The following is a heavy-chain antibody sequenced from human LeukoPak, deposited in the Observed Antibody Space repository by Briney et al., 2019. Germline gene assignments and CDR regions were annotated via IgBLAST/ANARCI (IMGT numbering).Heavy chain of an antibody. J-gene: IGHJ4*02. D-gene: IGHD3-10*01. CDR1: GYTFTGYY. Sequence: ASVKVSCKASGYTFTGYYMHWVRQAPGQGLEWMGWINPNSGGTNYAQKFQGRVTMTRDTSISTAYMELSRLRSDDTAVYYCAKARIIMVRGVIKGGGIDFAYWGKGTLVTASS. CDR3: AKARIIMVRGVIKGGGIDFAY. V-gene: IGHV1-2*02. CDR2: INPNSGGT.